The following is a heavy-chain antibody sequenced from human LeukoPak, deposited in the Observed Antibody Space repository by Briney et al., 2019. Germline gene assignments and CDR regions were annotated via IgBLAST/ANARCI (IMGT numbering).Heavy chain of an antibody. Sequence: SETLSLTCAVYGGSFSGYYWSWIRQPPGKGLEWIGEINHSGSTNYNPSLKSRVTISVDTSKNQFSLKLSSVTAADTAVYYCARGFDSSGWYMDYWGQGTLVTVSS. CDR1: GGSFSGYY. V-gene: IGHV4-34*01. D-gene: IGHD6-13*01. CDR3: ARGFDSSGWYMDY. CDR2: INHSGST. J-gene: IGHJ4*02.